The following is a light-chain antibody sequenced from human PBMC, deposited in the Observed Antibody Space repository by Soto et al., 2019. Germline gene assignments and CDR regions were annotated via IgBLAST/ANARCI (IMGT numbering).Light chain of an antibody. J-gene: IGKJ5*01. CDR3: LQAAQSPLT. CDR2: LAS. V-gene: IGKV2-28*01. Sequence: DIVLTQSPLSLPVTPGEPASISCRSSQSLLQSNGNNHVDWYLQRPGQSPQLLLYLASSRASGVPDRFRGGGSGTEFSLEISRVEAEDRGVYYCLQAAQSPLTFGQGTRL. CDR1: QSLLQSNGNNH.